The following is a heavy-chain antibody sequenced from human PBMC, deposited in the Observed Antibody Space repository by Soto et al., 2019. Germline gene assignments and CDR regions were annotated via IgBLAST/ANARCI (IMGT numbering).Heavy chain of an antibody. J-gene: IGHJ4*02. CDR1: GASMNDYY. CDR3: ARSGHSFAGAV. D-gene: IGHD3-16*01. V-gene: IGHV4-59*01. CDR2: MHYTGYS. Sequence: PSETLSLTCTVSGASMNDYYGSWIRHPPGKGLEWIGYMHYTGYSNYNASLKSRVTISIDRSKNQISLNLRSLTAADTAVYYCARSGHSFAGAVWGQGTRVTVSS.